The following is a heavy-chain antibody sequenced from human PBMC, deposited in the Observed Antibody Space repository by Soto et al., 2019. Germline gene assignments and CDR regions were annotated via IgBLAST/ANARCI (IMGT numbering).Heavy chain of an antibody. Sequence: EVQLVESGGGLVQPGGSLRLPCAASGFSFNTYEMNWVRQAPGKGLEWVSYISTSGSTIYYADSVKGRFTISRDNGKNSLYLQMNSLRAEDTAVYYCAYGGSCDYWGQGTQVTVSS. D-gene: IGHD1-26*01. J-gene: IGHJ4*02. CDR3: AYGGSCDY. CDR2: ISTSGSTI. CDR1: GFSFNTYE. V-gene: IGHV3-48*03.